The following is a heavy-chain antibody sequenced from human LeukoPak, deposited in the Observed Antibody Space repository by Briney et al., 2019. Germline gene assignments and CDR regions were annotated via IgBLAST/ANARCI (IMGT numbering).Heavy chain of an antibody. CDR1: GGSISSYY. CDR3: ARLNYYYYYGMDV. Sequence: PSETLSLTCTVSGGSISSYYWSWIRQPPGKGLEWIGYIYHSGSTNYNPSLKSRVTISVDTSKNQFSLKLSSVTAADTAVYYCARLNYYYYYGMDVWGQGTTVTVSS. CDR2: IYHSGST. J-gene: IGHJ6*02. V-gene: IGHV4-59*08.